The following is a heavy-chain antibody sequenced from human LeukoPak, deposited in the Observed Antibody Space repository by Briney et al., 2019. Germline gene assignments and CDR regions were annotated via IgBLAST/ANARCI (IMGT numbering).Heavy chain of an antibody. Sequence: SGTLSLTCTVSGASVRSHYWTWIRQPPGKGLEWIGYIYTGGKTDYNPSLTSRVTISVDTSKNQFFLKLTSMTAADTAVYYCGRAKRSGYPPPGYWGKGTRVTVSS. V-gene: IGHV4-4*09. J-gene: IGHJ4*02. CDR1: GASVRSHY. D-gene: IGHD3-22*01. CDR3: GRAKRSGYPPPGY. CDR2: IYTGGKT.